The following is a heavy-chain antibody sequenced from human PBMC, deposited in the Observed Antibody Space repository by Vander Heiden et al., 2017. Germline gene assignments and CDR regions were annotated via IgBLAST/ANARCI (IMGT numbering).Heavy chain of an antibody. CDR2: IYTSGSN. CDR3: ARDRGSSGYDY. Sequence: QVQLPESGPGLAKPSETLSLTCTVSGGSISSYYWCWIRQPAGKGLEWSGRIYTSGSNNYNPSLKSRVTMSVDTSKNQFSLKLSSVTAADTAVYYCARDRGSSGYDYWCQGTLVTVSS. CDR1: GGSISSYY. D-gene: IGHD6-19*01. J-gene: IGHJ4*02. V-gene: IGHV4-4*07.